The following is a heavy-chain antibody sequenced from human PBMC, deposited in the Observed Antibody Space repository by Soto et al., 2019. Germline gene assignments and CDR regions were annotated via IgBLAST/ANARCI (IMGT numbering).Heavy chain of an antibody. CDR2: IYHSGST. CDR3: ARDDAVAPRDAFDI. Sequence: SETLSLTCTVSGYSISSGYYWGWIRQPPGKGLEWIGSIYHSGSTYYNPSLKSRVTISVDTSKNQFSLKLSSVTAADTAVYYCARDDAVAPRDAFDIWGQGTMVTVSS. V-gene: IGHV4-38-2*02. J-gene: IGHJ3*02. CDR1: GYSISSGYY. D-gene: IGHD6-19*01.